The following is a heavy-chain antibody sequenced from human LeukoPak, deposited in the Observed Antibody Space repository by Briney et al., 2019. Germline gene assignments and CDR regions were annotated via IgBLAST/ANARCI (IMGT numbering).Heavy chain of an antibody. V-gene: IGHV3-21*01. CDR1: GFTFSSFA. D-gene: IGHD2-15*01. J-gene: IGHJ4*02. Sequence: GGSLRLSCVPSGFTFSSFAMTWVRQAPGKGLEWVSSISGSGGTTYYADSMKGRFTISRDNAKNSLYLQMNSLRAEDTAVYYCARDDLQSGGTCYFDYWGQGTLVTVSS. CDR2: ISGSGGTT. CDR3: ARDDLQSGGTCYFDY.